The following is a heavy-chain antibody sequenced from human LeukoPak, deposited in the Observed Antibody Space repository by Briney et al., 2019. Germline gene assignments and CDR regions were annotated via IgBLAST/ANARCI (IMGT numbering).Heavy chain of an antibody. CDR2: ISSSGSTI. CDR3: ASDRDSSSSYNWFDP. CDR1: GFTFSDYY. D-gene: IGHD6-6*01. V-gene: IGHV3-11*01. Sequence: GGSLRLSCAASGFTFSDYYMSWIRQAPGKGLEWVSYISSSGSTIYYADSVKGRFTISRDNAKNSLYLQMNSLRAEDTAVYYCASDRDSSSSYNWFDPWGQGTLVTVSS. J-gene: IGHJ5*02.